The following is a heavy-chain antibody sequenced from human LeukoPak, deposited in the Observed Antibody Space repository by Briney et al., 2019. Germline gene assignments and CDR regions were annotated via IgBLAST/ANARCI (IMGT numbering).Heavy chain of an antibody. J-gene: IGHJ3*02. CDR3: ARASSYYDILTGSDAFDI. CDR2: IYHSGST. Sequence: SGTLSLTCAVSGGSISSSNWWSWVRQPPGKGLEWIGEIYHSGSTNYNPSLKSRVTISVDKSKNQFSLKLSSVTAADTAVYYCARASSYYDILTGSDAFDIWGQGTMVTVSS. D-gene: IGHD3-9*01. CDR1: GGSISSSNW. V-gene: IGHV4-4*02.